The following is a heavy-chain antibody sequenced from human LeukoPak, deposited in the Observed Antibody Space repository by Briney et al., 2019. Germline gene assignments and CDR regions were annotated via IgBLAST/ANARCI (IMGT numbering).Heavy chain of an antibody. J-gene: IGHJ4*02. D-gene: IGHD3-22*01. V-gene: IGHV1-24*01. CDR2: FDPEDGET. CDR3: ATGYYYGSSGYSKELDY. CDR1: GYTLTELS. Sequence: ASVKVSCKVSGYTLTELSMHWVRQAPGKGLEWMGGFDPEDGETIYAQKFQGRVTMTEDTSTDTAYMELSSLRSEDTAVYYCATGYYYGSSGYSKELDYWGQGTLVTVSS.